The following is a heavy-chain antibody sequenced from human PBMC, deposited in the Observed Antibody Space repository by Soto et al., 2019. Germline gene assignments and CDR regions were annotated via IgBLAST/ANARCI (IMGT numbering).Heavy chain of an antibody. V-gene: IGHV1-69*06. D-gene: IGHD6-19*01. Sequence: QVQLVQSGAEVKKPGSSVKVSCKASGGTFSSYAISCVRQAPGQGLEWMGGIIPISGTANYAQKFQGRVTITADKSTSTAYRELSSLRSENTAVYYCARELVRGYSSGCDYWGQGTLVTVSS. CDR1: GGTFSSYA. CDR2: IIPISGTA. J-gene: IGHJ4*02. CDR3: ARELVRGYSSGCDY.